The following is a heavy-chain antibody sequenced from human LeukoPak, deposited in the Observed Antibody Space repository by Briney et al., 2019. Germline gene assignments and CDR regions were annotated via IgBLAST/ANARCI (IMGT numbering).Heavy chain of an antibody. CDR2: IIPIFGTA. CDR1: GGTFISYA. CDR3: ARDRSSGWNFDY. Sequence: SVKVSCKASGGTFISYAISWVRQAPGQGLEWMGRIIPIFGTANYAQKFQGRVTITTDESTSTAYMELSSLRSEDTAVYYCARDRSSGWNFDYWGQGTLVTVSS. V-gene: IGHV1-69*05. D-gene: IGHD6-19*01. J-gene: IGHJ4*02.